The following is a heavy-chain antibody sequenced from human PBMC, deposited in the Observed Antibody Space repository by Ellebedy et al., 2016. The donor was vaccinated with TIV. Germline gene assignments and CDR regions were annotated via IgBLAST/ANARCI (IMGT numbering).Heavy chain of an antibody. CDR2: IYYSGST. Sequence: MPSETLSLTCTVSGGSISSYYWSWIRQPPGKGLEWIGYIYYSGSTNYNPSLKSRVTISVDTSKNQFSLKLSSVTAADTAVYYCARDNHNWFDPWGQGTLVTVSS. J-gene: IGHJ5*02. V-gene: IGHV4-59*01. CDR3: ARDNHNWFDP. CDR1: GGSISSYY. D-gene: IGHD1-14*01.